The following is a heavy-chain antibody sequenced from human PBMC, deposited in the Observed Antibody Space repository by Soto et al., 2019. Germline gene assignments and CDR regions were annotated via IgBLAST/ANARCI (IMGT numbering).Heavy chain of an antibody. CDR2: ISAYNDYT. Sequence: AASVKVSCKASGYTFIRYGITWVRQAPGQGLEWMGWISAYNDYTNYAQKLQGRVTMTTDTSTSTVYMELRSLRSDDTAVYYCARGGYYDKVWGKMNYYGLDVWGQGTTVTVSS. D-gene: IGHD3-16*01. V-gene: IGHV1-18*01. J-gene: IGHJ6*02. CDR3: ARGGYYDKVWGKMNYYGLDV. CDR1: GYTFIRYG.